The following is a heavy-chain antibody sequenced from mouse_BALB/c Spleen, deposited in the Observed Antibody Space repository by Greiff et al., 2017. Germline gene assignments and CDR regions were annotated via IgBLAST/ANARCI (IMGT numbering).Heavy chain of an antibody. CDR2: ISSGGSYT. J-gene: IGHJ2*01. V-gene: IGHV5-6-4*01. Sequence: EVQRVESGGGLVKPGGSLKLSCAASGFTFSSYTMSWVRQTPEKRLEWVATISSGGSYTYYPDSVKGRFTISRDNAKNTLYLQMSSLKSEDTAMYYCTRDYYGSSPYFDYWGQGTTLTVSS. CDR3: TRDYYGSSPYFDY. D-gene: IGHD1-1*01. CDR1: GFTFSSYT.